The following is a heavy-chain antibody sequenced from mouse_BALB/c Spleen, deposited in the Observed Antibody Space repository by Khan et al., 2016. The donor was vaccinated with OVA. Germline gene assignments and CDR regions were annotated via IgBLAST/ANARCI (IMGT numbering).Heavy chain of an antibody. CDR1: GFTFSSYS. CDR2: ISSDGDYT. CDR3: ASHLTGSFAY. D-gene: IGHD4-1*01. V-gene: IGHV5-6*01. J-gene: IGHJ3*01. Sequence: EVELVESGGDLVRPGGSLQLSCTASGFTFSSYSMSWVRQTPDKRLEWVATISSDGDYTYYPDNVKGRFTISRDNARNTLYLQMSSLKSEDTAMYYCASHLTGSFAYWGQGTLVTVSA.